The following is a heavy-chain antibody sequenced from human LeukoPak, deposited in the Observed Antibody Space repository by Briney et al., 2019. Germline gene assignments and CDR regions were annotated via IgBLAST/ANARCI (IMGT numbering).Heavy chain of an antibody. D-gene: IGHD1-1*01. J-gene: IGHJ4*02. CDR2: IYYSGST. CDR3: ARQLERRGDFDY. CDR1: GGSISSYY. V-gene: IGHV4-59*08. Sequence: PSETLSLTCTVSGGSISSYYWSWIRQPPGKGLEWIGYIYYSGSTNYNPSLKSRVTISVDTSKNQFSLKLSSVTAADTAVYYCARQLERRGDFDYWGQGTLVTVSS.